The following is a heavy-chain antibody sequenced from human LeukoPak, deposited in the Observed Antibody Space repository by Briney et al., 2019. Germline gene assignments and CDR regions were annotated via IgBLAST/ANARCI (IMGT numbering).Heavy chain of an antibody. D-gene: IGHD6-6*01. CDR2: IYPGDSDT. V-gene: IGHV5-51*01. Sequence: GESLRISCKGSGYSLTSYWIGWVRQMPGKGLEWMGIIYPGDSDTRYSPSFQGQVTISADKSISTAYLQWGSLKASDTAMYYCARTSFGYSSSSANFDYWGQGTLVTVSS. CDR3: ARTSFGYSSSSANFDY. J-gene: IGHJ4*02. CDR1: GYSLTSYW.